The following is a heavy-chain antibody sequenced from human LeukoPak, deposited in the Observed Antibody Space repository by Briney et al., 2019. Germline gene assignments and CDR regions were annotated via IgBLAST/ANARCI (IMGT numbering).Heavy chain of an antibody. CDR3: ARDDVGGVAARPLGY. J-gene: IGHJ4*02. Sequence: GRSLRLSCAASGFTFSSYGMHWVRQAPGKGLEWVAVISYDGSNKYYADSVKGRFTVSRDNSKNTLYLQMNSLRAEDTAVYYCARDDVGGVAARPLGYWGQGTLVTVSS. D-gene: IGHD6-6*01. CDR2: ISYDGSNK. V-gene: IGHV3-30*03. CDR1: GFTFSSYG.